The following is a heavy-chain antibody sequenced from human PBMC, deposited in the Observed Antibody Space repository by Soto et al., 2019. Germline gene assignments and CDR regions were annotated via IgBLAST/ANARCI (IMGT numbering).Heavy chain of an antibody. V-gene: IGHV4-31*03. Sequence: QVQLQESGPGLVKPSQTLSHTCTVSGGSINSGGYYWSWIRQHPGKGLEWIGYIYYSGTTYYHPSLQSRVTISVDTSKNQFSLKLTSVTAADTAVYYCARDRDGYSHFDYWGQGTLVTVSS. CDR1: GGSINSGGYY. CDR2: IYYSGTT. J-gene: IGHJ4*02. CDR3: ARDRDGYSHFDY. D-gene: IGHD5-18*01.